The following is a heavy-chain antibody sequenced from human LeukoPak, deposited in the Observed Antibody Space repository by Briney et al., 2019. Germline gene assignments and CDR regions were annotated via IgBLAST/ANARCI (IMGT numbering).Heavy chain of an antibody. Sequence: GGSLRLSCAASGFTFSSYGMHWVRQAPGKGLEWVAVISYDGSNKYYADSVKGRFTISRDNSKNTLYLQMNSLRAEDTAVYYCAKDSGYSSPLAEFDYWGQGTLVTVSS. J-gene: IGHJ4*02. CDR1: GFTFSSYG. CDR2: ISYDGSNK. CDR3: AKDSGYSSPLAEFDY. D-gene: IGHD6-13*01. V-gene: IGHV3-30*18.